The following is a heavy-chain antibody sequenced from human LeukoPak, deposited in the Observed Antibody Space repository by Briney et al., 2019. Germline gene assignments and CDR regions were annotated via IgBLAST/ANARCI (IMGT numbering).Heavy chain of an antibody. D-gene: IGHD2-2*01. J-gene: IGHJ6*03. CDR1: GGSISSYY. V-gene: IGHV4-4*07. CDR2: IYTSGST. Sequence: PSETLSLTCTVSGGSISSYYWSWIRQPAGKGLEWIGRIYTSGSTNYNPSLKSRVTMSVDTSKNQFSLKLSSVTAADTAVYYCARDLRGYCSRTSCLHDYYYYYKDVWGKGTTVTVSS. CDR3: ARDLRGYCSRTSCLHDYYYYYKDV.